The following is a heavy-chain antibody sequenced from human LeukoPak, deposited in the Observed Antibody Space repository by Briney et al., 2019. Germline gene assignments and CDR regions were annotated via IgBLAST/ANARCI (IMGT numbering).Heavy chain of an antibody. J-gene: IGHJ4*02. CDR1: GYTFTCYY. V-gene: IGHV1-2*06. D-gene: IGHD3-10*01. Sequence: ASVKVSCKASGYTFTCYYMHWVRQAPGQGLEWMGRINPNSGGTNYAQKFQGRVTITRDTSISTAYMELSRLRSDDTAVYYCARDSGNYYGSGSYRFNDYWGQGTLVTVSS. CDR2: INPNSGGT. CDR3: ARDSGNYYGSGSYRFNDY.